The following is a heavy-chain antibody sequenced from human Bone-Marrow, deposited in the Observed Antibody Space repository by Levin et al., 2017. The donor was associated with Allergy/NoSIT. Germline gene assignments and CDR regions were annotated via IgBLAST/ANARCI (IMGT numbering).Heavy chain of an antibody. J-gene: IGHJ5*02. CDR1: GGSIYGYY. V-gene: IGHV4-59*01. CDR3: ARGAAGASEVYWFGH. Sequence: SETLSLTCNVSGGSIYGYYWSWIRQSPGNGLEWLGYVYFSGSTKYNPALSSRLTISIDTSKSQFFLRLNSLTAADTSVYYCARGAAGASEVYWFGHWGQGTLLTVSS. D-gene: IGHD6-13*01. CDR2: VYFSGST.